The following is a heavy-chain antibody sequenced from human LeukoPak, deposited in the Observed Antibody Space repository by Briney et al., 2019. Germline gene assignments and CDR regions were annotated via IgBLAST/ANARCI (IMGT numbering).Heavy chain of an antibody. D-gene: IGHD3-10*01. J-gene: IGHJ6*03. CDR1: GFIFSSHG. CDR3: AKRAHYYGSGSYVYYYYMDV. V-gene: IGHV3-23*01. CDR2: ISPSGDIT. Sequence: GGTLRLSCAASGFIFSSHGMNWVRQAPGKGLEWVSGISPSGDITYYADSVKGRFTISRDNSKNTLYLQMNSLRAEDTAVYYCAKRAHYYGSGSYVYYYYMDVWGKGTTVTISS.